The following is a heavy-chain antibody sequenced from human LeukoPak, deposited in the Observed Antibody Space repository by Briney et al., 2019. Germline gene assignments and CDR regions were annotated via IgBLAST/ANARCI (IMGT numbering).Heavy chain of an antibody. CDR1: GYTFSDYA. J-gene: IGHJ4*02. D-gene: IGHD2-2*01. Sequence: ASVKVSCKASGYTFSDYAMHWVRQAPGQRFEWMGWIDAGNGDTRYSQKFQGRVTITRDTSASTAYMELRSLRSDDTAVYYCARDQGLLSVRFDYWGQGTLVTVSS. CDR2: IDAGNGDT. CDR3: ARDQGLLSVRFDY. V-gene: IGHV1-3*01.